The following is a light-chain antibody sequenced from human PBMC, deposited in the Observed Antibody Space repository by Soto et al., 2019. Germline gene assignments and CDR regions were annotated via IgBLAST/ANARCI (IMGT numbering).Light chain of an antibody. J-gene: IGKJ5*01. V-gene: IGKV3D-20*02. CDR3: QQRSNWPIT. CDR1: QSVSSSF. Sequence: EIVLTQSPGTLSLSPGERATLSCRASQSVSSSFLAWYQQKPGQAPRLLIYRASIRATGVPARFSGSGSGTEFTLTISSLEPEDFAVYYCQQRSNWPITFGQGTRLEI. CDR2: RAS.